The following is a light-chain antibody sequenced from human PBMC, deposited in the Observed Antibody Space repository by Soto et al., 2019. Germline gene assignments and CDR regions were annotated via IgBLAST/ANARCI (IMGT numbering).Light chain of an antibody. Sequence: EIVLTQSPGTLSLSPGERAPLSCRASQSVSNNYLAWYQHKPGQAPRLLIYDASTRATGIPARFSGSGSGTDFTLTISGLQSEDFAVYYCQQYNNWPQTFGQGTKVHIK. CDR2: DAS. CDR1: QSVSNN. CDR3: QQYNNWPQT. J-gene: IGKJ1*01. V-gene: IGKV3-15*01.